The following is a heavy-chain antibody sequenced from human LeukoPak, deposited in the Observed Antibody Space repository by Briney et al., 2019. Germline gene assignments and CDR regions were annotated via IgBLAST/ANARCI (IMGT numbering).Heavy chain of an antibody. V-gene: IGHV3-11*03. Sequence: PGGSLRLSCAASGFTFSDYYMSWIRQAPGKGLEWVSHISSFSNFRSYADSVKGRFTISRDNTKNSLYLQVNSLRAEDTAVYYCARPTIAAAGNFEYWGQGTLVTVSS. J-gene: IGHJ4*02. CDR1: GFTFSDYY. D-gene: IGHD6-13*01. CDR2: ISSFSNFR. CDR3: ARPTIAAAGNFEY.